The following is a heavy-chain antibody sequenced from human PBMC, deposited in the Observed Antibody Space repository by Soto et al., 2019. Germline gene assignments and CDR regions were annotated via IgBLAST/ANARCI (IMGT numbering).Heavy chain of an antibody. V-gene: IGHV3-21*01. J-gene: IGHJ5*01. Sequence: GSLRLSCAASGFTFSTYTMNWVRQAPGKGLEWISSISSGSSYIYYAGSVKGRFTISRDNAKNSLFLQMNSLRADDTAVYYCARDILSGGAYPDSWGQGTKVTVSS. D-gene: IGHD3-10*01. CDR2: ISSGSSYI. CDR3: ARDILSGGAYPDS. CDR1: GFTFSTYT.